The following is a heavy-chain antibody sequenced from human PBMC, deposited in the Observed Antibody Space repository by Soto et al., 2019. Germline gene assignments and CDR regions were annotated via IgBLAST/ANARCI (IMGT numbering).Heavy chain of an antibody. Sequence: GESLKISCKGSGYRFSSQWISWVRQMPGKGLEWMGRIDPSDSYTSYSPSFQGHVTISTDNSISTAYLQWSSLKASDTAMHYCAGHGKSSVITKTYGMDVCGQRTTVTVSS. J-gene: IGHJ6*02. CDR3: AGHGKSSVITKTYGMDV. V-gene: IGHV5-10-1*01. CDR1: GYRFSSQW. CDR2: IDPSDSYT. D-gene: IGHD1-1*01.